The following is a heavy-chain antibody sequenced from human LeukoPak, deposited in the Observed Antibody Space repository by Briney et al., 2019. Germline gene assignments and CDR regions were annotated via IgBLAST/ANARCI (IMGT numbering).Heavy chain of an antibody. CDR3: ASVSVWELATHTGGSFDY. D-gene: IGHD1-26*01. V-gene: IGHV4-30-4*01. CDR1: GGLISRIEYY. J-gene: IGHJ4*02. CDR2: IYHTGTT. Sequence: PSETLSLTCTVSGGLISRIEYYWGWVRQSPVKGLEWLGHIYHTGTTLYSPHLSNRLTISVDSSKNQFSLTLNSVSAADTAVYHCASVSVWELATHTGGSFDYWGRGILVTVSS.